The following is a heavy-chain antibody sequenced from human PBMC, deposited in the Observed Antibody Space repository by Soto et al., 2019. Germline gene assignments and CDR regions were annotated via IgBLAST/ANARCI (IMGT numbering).Heavy chain of an antibody. CDR2: ISSSGNTI. CDR1: GFTFSDYY. Sequence: QVQLVESGGGLVQTSGSLRIACVASGFTFSDYYMSWVRQAPGKGLEWVSYISSSGNTIYYADSVKGRFTISRDNAKNSVYLQMNSLRAEDTALYFCAKMSSENYYDLVFSWGQGTLVTVSS. J-gene: IGHJ4*02. CDR3: AKMSSENYYDLVFS. V-gene: IGHV3-11*01. D-gene: IGHD3-22*01.